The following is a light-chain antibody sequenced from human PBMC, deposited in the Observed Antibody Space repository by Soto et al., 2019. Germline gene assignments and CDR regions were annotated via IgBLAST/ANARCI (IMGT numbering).Light chain of an antibody. CDR1: QGIGNY. J-gene: IGKJ1*01. CDR2: GAS. V-gene: IGKV1-17*03. CDR3: LQHNSYHRE. Sequence: DIQMTQSPSAMSASVGDRVTITCRASQGIGNYLAWFQQKPGKVPKRLIYGASNLQSGVPSRFSGSGSGTEFTLTISSLQPEDFATYYCLQHNSYHREFGKGTKVDI.